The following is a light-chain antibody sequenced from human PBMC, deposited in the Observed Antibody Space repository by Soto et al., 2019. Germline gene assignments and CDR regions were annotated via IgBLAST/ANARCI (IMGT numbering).Light chain of an antibody. CDR2: DAS. V-gene: IGKV3-11*01. J-gene: IGKJ1*01. Sequence: IVLAQSPATLSLSPGEGGTLSCRASQSVSSYLAWYQQKPGQAPRLLIYDASNRATGIPARFSGSGSGTDFTLTLSSLEPEDFAVYYCQQRSNWPPSCTFGQGTKVDIK. CDR3: QQRSNWPPSCT. CDR1: QSVSSY.